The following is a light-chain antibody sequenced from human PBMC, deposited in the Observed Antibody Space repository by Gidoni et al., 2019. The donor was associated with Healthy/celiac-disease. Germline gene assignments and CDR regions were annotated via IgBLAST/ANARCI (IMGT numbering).Light chain of an antibody. CDR1: QSVSSY. V-gene: IGKV3-11*01. Sequence: EIVLTQSPATLSLSPGERAILSCRASQSVSSYLAWYQQKPGQAPRLLIHDASNRATGIPARFSGSGSGTDFTLTISSLEPEDFAVYYCQQRSNWPPYTFGQGTKLEIK. CDR2: DAS. J-gene: IGKJ2*01. CDR3: QQRSNWPPYT.